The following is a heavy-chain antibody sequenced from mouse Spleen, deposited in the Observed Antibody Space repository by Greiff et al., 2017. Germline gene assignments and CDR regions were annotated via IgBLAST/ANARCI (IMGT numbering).Heavy chain of an antibody. D-gene: IGHD2-4*01. Sequence: QVQLQQSGAELVKPGASVKMSCKASGYTFTSYWITWVKQRPGQGLEWIGDIYPGSGSTNYNEKFKSKATLTVDTSSSTAYMQLSSLTSEDSAVYYCAREGSDYDGWFAYWGQGTLVTVSA. V-gene: IGHV1-55*01. CDR3: AREGSDYDGWFAY. CDR2: IYPGSGST. J-gene: IGHJ3*01. CDR1: GYTFTSYW.